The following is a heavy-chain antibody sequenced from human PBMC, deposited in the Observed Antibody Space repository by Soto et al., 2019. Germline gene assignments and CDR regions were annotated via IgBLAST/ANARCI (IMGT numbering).Heavy chain of an antibody. J-gene: IGHJ6*02. CDR1: GGTFSSYA. V-gene: IGHV1-69*01. Sequence: QVQLVQSGAEVKKPGSSVKVSCKASGGTFSSYAISWVRQAPGQGLEWMGGIIPIFGTANYAQKFQGRVTITADESPSPAYMGLRSLRSEDTAVYYCARVPRLWFGELLSGGAYYYGMDVWGQGTTVTVSS. CDR3: ARVPRLWFGELLSGGAYYYGMDV. D-gene: IGHD3-10*01. CDR2: IIPIFGTA.